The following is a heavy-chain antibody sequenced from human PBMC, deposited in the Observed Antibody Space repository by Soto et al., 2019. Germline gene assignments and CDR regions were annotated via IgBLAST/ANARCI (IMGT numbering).Heavy chain of an antibody. CDR2: INHSGST. Sequence: SETLSLTCAVYGGSFSGYYCSWIRQPPGKGLEWIGEINHSGSTNYNPSLKSRVTISVDTSKNQFSLKLSSVTAADTAVYYCARAYLRRSRYRGYEWNYHYYYGRDVWGQGTTVTVSS. CDR3: ARAYLRRSRYRGYEWNYHYYYGRDV. CDR1: GGSFSGYY. V-gene: IGHV4-34*01. J-gene: IGHJ6*02. D-gene: IGHD5-12*01.